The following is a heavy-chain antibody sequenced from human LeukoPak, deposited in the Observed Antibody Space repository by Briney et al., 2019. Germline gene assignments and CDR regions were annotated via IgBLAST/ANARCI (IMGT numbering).Heavy chain of an antibody. CDR2: ISSSSSYI. CDR3: ARVGGRWFGELLFDY. J-gene: IGHJ4*02. Sequence: NPGGSLRLSCAASGFTFSSYSMNWVRQAPGKGLEWVSSISSSSSYIYYADSVKGRFTISRDNAKNSLYLQMNSLRAEDTAVYYCARVGGRWFGELLFDYWGQGTLVTVPS. V-gene: IGHV3-21*01. D-gene: IGHD3-10*01. CDR1: GFTFSSYS.